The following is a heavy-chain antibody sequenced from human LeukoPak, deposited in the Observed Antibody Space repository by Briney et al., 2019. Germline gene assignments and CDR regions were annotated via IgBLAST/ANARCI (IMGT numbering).Heavy chain of an antibody. D-gene: IGHD3-22*01. CDR2: IYHSGST. Sequence: PSETLSLTCAVSGGSISNVNWWGWVRQPPGKGLEWIGEIYHSGSTTYNPSLESRVTMSVDKPKNQFSLKLTSVTAADTAVYYCARRGIVVGHSYYFDFWGQGTLVTVSS. J-gene: IGHJ4*02. CDR3: ARRGIVVGHSYYFDF. V-gene: IGHV4-4*02. CDR1: GGSISNVNW.